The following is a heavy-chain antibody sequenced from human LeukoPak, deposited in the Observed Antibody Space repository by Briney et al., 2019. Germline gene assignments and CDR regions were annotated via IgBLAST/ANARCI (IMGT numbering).Heavy chain of an antibody. CDR3: ARDNDSSGYYYSYYNYMDV. CDR1: GFTVSSNY. CDR2: IYSGGST. D-gene: IGHD3-22*01. Sequence: PGGSLRLSCAASGFTVSSNYMSWVRQAPGKGLEWVSVIYSGGSTYYADSVKGRFTISRDNSKNTLYLQMNSLRAEDTAVYYCARDNDSSGYYYSYYNYMDVWGKGTTVTVSS. V-gene: IGHV3-66*02. J-gene: IGHJ6*03.